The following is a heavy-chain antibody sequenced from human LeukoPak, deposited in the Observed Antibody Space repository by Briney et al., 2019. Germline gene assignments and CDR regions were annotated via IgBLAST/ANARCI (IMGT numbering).Heavy chain of an antibody. V-gene: IGHV3-66*02. Sequence: GGSLRLSCAASGFTVSSNYMSWVRQAPGKGLEWVSVIYSGGSTYYADSVKGRFTISRDNSKNTLYLQMNSLRAEDTAVYYCARAEERGYYFDYWGQGTLVTVSS. CDR2: IYSGGST. J-gene: IGHJ4*02. D-gene: IGHD3-10*01. CDR1: GFTVSSNY. CDR3: ARAEERGYYFDY.